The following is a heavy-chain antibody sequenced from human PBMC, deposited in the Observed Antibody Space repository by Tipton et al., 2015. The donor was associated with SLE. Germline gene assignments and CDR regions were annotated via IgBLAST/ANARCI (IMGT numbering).Heavy chain of an antibody. D-gene: IGHD3/OR15-3a*01. J-gene: IGHJ4*02. CDR2: INHSGST. CDR1: GGSFSGYY. Sequence: TLSLTCAVYGGSFSGYYWSWIRQPPGKGLEWIGEINHSGSTTYNSSLKSRVTMSIDTSKSQFSLTLSSVTAADSAVYYCARGVFWTGYYLDYWGQGILVTVSS. V-gene: IGHV4-34*01. CDR3: ARGVFWTGYYLDY.